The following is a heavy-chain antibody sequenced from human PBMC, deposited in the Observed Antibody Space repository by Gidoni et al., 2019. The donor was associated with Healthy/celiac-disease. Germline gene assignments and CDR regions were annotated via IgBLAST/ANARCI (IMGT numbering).Heavy chain of an antibody. J-gene: IGHJ4*02. D-gene: IGHD1-26*01. CDR1: GGSISSGRSY. V-gene: IGHV4-61*02. CDR2: IYTSGST. CDR3: ARARASGSYTQGVYYFDY. Sequence: QVQLQESGPGLVKPSQTLSLTCTVSGGSISSGRSYWSWIRQPAGKGLEVIGRIYTSGSTNYNPSLKSRVTRSVDTSKNQFSLKLSSVTAADTAVYYCARARASGSYTQGVYYFDYWGQGTLVTVSS.